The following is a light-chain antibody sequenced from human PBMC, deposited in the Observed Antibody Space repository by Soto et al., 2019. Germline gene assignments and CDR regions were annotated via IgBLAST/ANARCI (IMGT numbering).Light chain of an antibody. CDR3: QQANSFPLT. CDR1: QGIGSW. J-gene: IGKJ3*01. Sequence: DIQMTQSPSSVSASVGDRVTITCRASQGIGSWLGWYQQKPGKDPKLLIYAAASLQSGVPSRFSATFSGTEFTLTISSLQPEDLATYFCQQANSFPLTFGPGTKVDLK. V-gene: IGKV1-12*01. CDR2: AAA.